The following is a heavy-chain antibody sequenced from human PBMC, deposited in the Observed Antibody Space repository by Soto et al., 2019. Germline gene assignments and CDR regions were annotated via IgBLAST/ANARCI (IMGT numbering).Heavy chain of an antibody. CDR3: AKLTPEQQLVLLGALDI. CDR1: GFTFSSYA. J-gene: IGHJ3*02. D-gene: IGHD6-13*01. Sequence: GGSLRLSCAASGFTFSSYAMSWVRQAPGKGLEWVSAISGSGGSTYYADSVKGRFTISRDNSKNTLYLQMNSLRAEDTAVYYCAKLTPEQQLVLLGALDIWGQGTMVTVSS. V-gene: IGHV3-23*01. CDR2: ISGSGGST.